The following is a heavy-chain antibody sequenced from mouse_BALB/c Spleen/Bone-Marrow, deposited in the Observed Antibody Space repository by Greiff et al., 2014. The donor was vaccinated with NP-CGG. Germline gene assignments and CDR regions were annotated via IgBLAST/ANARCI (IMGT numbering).Heavy chain of an antibody. CDR2: IYPGSGNT. J-gene: IGHJ2*01. CDR3: AREPYYGYYFDY. D-gene: IGHD1-1*01. Sequence: VQVVESGPELVKPGASVKISCKASGCTFTDYYINWVKQKPGQGLEWIGWIYPGSGNTKYNEKFKGKATLTVDTSSSTAYMQLSSLTSEDTAVYFCAREPYYGYYFDYWGQGTTLTVSS. CDR1: GCTFTDYY. V-gene: IGHV1-84*02.